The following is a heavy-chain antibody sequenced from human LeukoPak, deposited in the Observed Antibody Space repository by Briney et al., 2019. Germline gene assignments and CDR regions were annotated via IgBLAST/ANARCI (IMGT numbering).Heavy chain of an antibody. CDR1: GFTFSSYW. J-gene: IGHJ4*02. CDR2: INSDGSST. D-gene: IGHD6-19*01. CDR3: ARVEGSGWYANEFDY. Sequence: GGSLRLSCAASGFTFSSYWMHWVRQAPGKGLVWVSRINSDGSSTSYADSVKGRFTISRDNAKNTLYLQMNSLRAEDTAVYYCARVEGSGWYANEFDYWGQGTLVTVSS. V-gene: IGHV3-74*01.